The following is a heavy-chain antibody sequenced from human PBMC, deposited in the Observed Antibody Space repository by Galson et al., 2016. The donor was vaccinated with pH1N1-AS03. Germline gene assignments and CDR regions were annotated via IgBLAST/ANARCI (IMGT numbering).Heavy chain of an antibody. J-gene: IGHJ4*02. CDR3: ARLPRGPWRFDY. CDR1: GFSLSNYW. V-gene: IGHV3-7*01. Sequence: SLRLSCAVSGFSLSNYWMTWVRQAPGKGLEWVANINKDGSEKSYVDSVKGRFTISRVTAKNSVFLQMNSVRVEDRAVYYCARLPRGPWRFDYWGQGTLVTVSS. CDR2: INKDGSEK. D-gene: IGHD3-10*01.